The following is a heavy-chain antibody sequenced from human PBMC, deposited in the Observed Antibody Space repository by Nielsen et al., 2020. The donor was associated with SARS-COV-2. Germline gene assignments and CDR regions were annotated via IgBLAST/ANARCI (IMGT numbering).Heavy chain of an antibody. CDR2: MNPNSGNT. J-gene: IGHJ4*02. V-gene: IGHV1-8*01. D-gene: IGHD3-22*01. Sequence: ASVKVSCKASGYTFTSYDINWVRQATGQGLEWMGWMNPNSGNTGYAQKFQGRVTMTRNRSTSTAYMELSSLRSEDTAVYYCARESGMDSSGYYVDYWGQGTLVTVSS. CDR3: ARESGMDSSGYYVDY. CDR1: GYTFTSYD.